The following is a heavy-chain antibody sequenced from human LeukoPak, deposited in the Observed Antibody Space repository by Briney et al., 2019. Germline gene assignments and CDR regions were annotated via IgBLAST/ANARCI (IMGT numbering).Heavy chain of an antibody. CDR1: GFSFSSYS. Sequence: GGSLKLSCAASGFSFSSYSMGWVRQTPGKGLEWVAFIRYDGSNKYYADSVKGRFTISRDNSKNTLYLQMNSLRAEDTAVYYCAKILYTWELLDGDYWGQGTLVTVSS. J-gene: IGHJ4*02. CDR2: IRYDGSNK. V-gene: IGHV3-30*02. CDR3: AKILYTWELLDGDY. D-gene: IGHD1-26*01.